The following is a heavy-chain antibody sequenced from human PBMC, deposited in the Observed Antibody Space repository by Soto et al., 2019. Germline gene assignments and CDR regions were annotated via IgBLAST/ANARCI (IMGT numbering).Heavy chain of an antibody. D-gene: IGHD3-10*01. J-gene: IGHJ4*02. CDR3: AKDRIGYGSGSHMTH. CDR2: ISYDGSNK. CDR1: GFTFSSYG. Sequence: SGGGVVQPGRSLRLSCAASGFTFSSYGMHWVRQAPGKGLEWVAVISYDGSNKYYADSVKGRFTISRDNSKNTLYLQMNSLRAEDTAVYYCAKDRIGYGSGSHMTHWGQGTLVTVSS. V-gene: IGHV3-30*18.